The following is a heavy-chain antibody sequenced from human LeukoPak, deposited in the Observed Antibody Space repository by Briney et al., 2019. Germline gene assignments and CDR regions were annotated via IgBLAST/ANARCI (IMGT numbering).Heavy chain of an antibody. CDR1: RFTFSSYS. CDR2: ISSTGNSV. CDR3: AREMAAIQDLDY. J-gene: IGHJ4*02. V-gene: IGHV3-21*01. Sequence: GGSLRLSCAASRFTFSSYSMNWVRQAPGKGLEWVSSISSTGNSVFYADSVKGRFTISRDNAKNSLYLQMNSLRAEDTAVYYCAREMAAIQDLDYWGQGTLVTVSS. D-gene: IGHD5-24*01.